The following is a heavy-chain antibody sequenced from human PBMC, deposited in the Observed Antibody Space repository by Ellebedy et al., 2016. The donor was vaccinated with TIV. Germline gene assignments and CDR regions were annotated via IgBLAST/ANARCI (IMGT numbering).Heavy chain of an antibody. CDR3: PHRTGYIRAVDC. CDR1: GFSLSTGGVA. CDR2: IYWDDDK. J-gene: IGHJ4*02. D-gene: IGHD5-24*01. Sequence: SGSTLVKPTQTLTLTCTFSGFSLSTGGVAVVWIRPPPGNALEWPALIYWDDDKRYSPSLSSRLTIIQNTSKKQVVLTMTNMDPKDTAKSYCPHRTGYIRAVDCWGQGTLVTVSS. V-gene: IGHV2-5*02.